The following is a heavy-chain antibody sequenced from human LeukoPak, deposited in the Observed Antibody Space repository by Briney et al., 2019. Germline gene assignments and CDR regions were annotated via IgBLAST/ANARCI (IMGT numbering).Heavy chain of an antibody. CDR1: GYTFTIYG. D-gene: IGHD2-2*01. V-gene: IGHV1-18*04. J-gene: IGHJ6*04. CDR3: ARDLIVVVPAASIYYYGMDV. Sequence: ASVKVSCKASGYTFTIYGISWVRQAPGQGLEWMGWISAYNGNTNYAQKLQGRVTMTTDTSTSTAYMELRSLRSDDTAVYYCARDLIVVVPAASIYYYGMDVWGKGATVTVSS. CDR2: ISAYNGNT.